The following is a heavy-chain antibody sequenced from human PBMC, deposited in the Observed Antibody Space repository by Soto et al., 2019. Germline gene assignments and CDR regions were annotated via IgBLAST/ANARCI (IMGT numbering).Heavy chain of an antibody. Sequence: SVKVSCKASGGTFSSYAISWVRQAPGQGLEWMGGIIPIFGTANYAQKFQGRVTITADESTSTAYMELSSLRPEDTAVYYCARLVSSWYEGYGMDVWGQGTTVPVSS. CDR3: ARLVSSWYEGYGMDV. D-gene: IGHD6-13*01. CDR2: IIPIFGTA. CDR1: GGTFSSYA. J-gene: IGHJ6*02. V-gene: IGHV1-69*13.